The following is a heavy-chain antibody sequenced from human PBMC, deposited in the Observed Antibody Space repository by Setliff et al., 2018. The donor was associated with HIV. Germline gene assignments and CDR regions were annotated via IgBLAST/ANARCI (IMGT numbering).Heavy chain of an antibody. D-gene: IGHD2-15*01. CDR1: GGSISNSRYY. J-gene: IGHJ3*02. V-gene: IGHV4-39*07. CDR2: IYYSGST. Sequence: SETLSLTCTVSGGSISNSRYYWSWIRQPPGKGLEWIGSIYYSGSTNYNPSLKSRVTISVDTSKNQFSLKLSSVTAADTAVYYCARGWQDAFDIWGQGTMVTVSS. CDR3: ARGWQDAFDI.